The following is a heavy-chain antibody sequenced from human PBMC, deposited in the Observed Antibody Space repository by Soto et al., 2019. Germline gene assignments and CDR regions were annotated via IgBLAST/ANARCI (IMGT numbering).Heavy chain of an antibody. J-gene: IGHJ6*02. Sequence: GSLRLSCAASGFTFSSYAMSWVRQAPGKGLEWVSAISGSGGSTYYADSVKGRFTISRDNSKNTLYLQMNSLRAEDTAVYYCAKSGGIAAAFYYGMDVWGQGTTVTV. CDR2: ISGSGGST. CDR3: AKSGGIAAAFYYGMDV. D-gene: IGHD6-13*01. CDR1: GFTFSSYA. V-gene: IGHV3-23*01.